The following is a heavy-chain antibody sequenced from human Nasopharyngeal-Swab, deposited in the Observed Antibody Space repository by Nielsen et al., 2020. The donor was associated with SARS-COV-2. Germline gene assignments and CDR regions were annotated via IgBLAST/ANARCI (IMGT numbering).Heavy chain of an antibody. D-gene: IGHD6-13*01. J-gene: IGHJ4*02. Sequence: VRQAPGKGLEWVSVISGSGGSTYYADSVKGRFTTSRDNSKTTVHLQMDRLRVEDTAVYCCAKSKGYTSSWNDYWGQGTLVTVSS. CDR2: ISGSGGST. CDR3: AKSKGYTSSWNDY. V-gene: IGHV3-23*01.